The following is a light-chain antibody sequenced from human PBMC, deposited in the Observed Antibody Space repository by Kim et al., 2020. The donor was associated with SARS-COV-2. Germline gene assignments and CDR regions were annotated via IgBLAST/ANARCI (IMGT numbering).Light chain of an antibody. CDR1: SSNIGAGYD. Sequence: VTISCTGSSSNIGAGYDVHWYQQLPGTAPKLLIYGNSNRPSGVPDRFSGSKSGTSASLAITGHQAEDEADYYCQSYDSSLSGSYVFGTGTKVTVL. J-gene: IGLJ1*01. CDR2: GNS. CDR3: QSYDSSLSGSYV. V-gene: IGLV1-40*01.